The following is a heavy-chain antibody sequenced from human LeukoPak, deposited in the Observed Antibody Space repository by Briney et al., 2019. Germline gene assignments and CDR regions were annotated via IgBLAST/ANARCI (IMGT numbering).Heavy chain of an antibody. Sequence: SVKVSCKASGGTFSSYAISWVRQAPGQGLEWVGGIIPIFGTANYAQKFQGRVTITADESTSTAYMELSSLRSEDTAVYYCARGKGSSWLLDYWGQGTLVTVSS. CDR3: ARGKGSSWLLDY. D-gene: IGHD6-13*01. CDR2: IIPIFGTA. V-gene: IGHV1-69*13. CDR1: GGTFSSYA. J-gene: IGHJ4*02.